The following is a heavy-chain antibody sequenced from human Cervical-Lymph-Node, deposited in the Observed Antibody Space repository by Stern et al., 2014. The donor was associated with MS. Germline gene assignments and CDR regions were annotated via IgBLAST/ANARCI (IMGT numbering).Heavy chain of an antibody. CDR1: GFTFSTYA. CDR2: ISDRGVCT. CDR3: AKDLGRGVVVVPLYGLDV. V-gene: IGHV3-23*04. D-gene: IGHD2-2*01. Sequence: EVQLVESGGGLVQPGGSLRLSCAASGFTFSTYAFSWVRQAPGQGLELVSSISDRGVCTDYADSVKGRFTISKVNAKSMLYLEMHSLRAEDTAVYHCAKDLGRGVVVVPLYGLDVWGQGTTVTVSS. J-gene: IGHJ6*02.